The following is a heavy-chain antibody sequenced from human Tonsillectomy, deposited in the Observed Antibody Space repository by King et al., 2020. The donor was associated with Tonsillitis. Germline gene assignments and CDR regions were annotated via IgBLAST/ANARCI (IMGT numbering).Heavy chain of an antibody. V-gene: IGHV4-34*01. Sequence: VQLQQWGGGLLKPSETLSLICAVYDGSLSDHYWSWIRQPPGKGLEWIGEINHSGSTNYNPSLKSRVTVSVDTSKNQFSLRLSSVTAADTAVYYCAREIAYFDLWGRGTLVTVSS. J-gene: IGHJ2*01. CDR1: DGSLSDHY. CDR2: INHSGST. CDR3: AREIAYFDL.